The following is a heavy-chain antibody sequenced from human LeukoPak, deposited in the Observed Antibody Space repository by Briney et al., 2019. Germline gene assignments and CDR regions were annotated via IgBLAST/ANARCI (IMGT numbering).Heavy chain of an antibody. CDR3: AMATMVRGLMSFDY. V-gene: IGHV1-8*01. J-gene: IGHJ4*02. CDR2: MNPNSGNT. CDR1: GYSFTSYD. Sequence: GASVKVSCKASGYSFTSYDINWVRQATGQGLEWVGWMNPNSGNTGYAQKFQGRVTMTRNTSISTAYMELSSLRSEDTAVYYCAMATMVRGLMSFDYWGQGTLVTVSS. D-gene: IGHD3-10*01.